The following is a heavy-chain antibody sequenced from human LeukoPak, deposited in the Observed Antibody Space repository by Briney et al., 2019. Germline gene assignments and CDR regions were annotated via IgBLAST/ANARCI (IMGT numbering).Heavy chain of an antibody. CDR2: MNPNSGNT. CDR3: ARRAGYSSGWYEGYYMDV. D-gene: IGHD6-19*01. Sequence: ASVKVSCKASGYTFTSYDINWVRQATGQGLEWMGWMNPNSGNTGYARKFQGRVTITRNTSISTAYMELSSLRSEDTAVYYCARRAGYSSGWYEGYYMDVWGKGTTVTVSS. CDR1: GYTFTSYD. V-gene: IGHV1-8*03. J-gene: IGHJ6*03.